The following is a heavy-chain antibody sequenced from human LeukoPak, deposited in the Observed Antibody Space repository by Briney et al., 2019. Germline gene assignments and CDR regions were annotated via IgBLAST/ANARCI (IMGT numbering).Heavy chain of an antibody. V-gene: IGHV3-11*05. J-gene: IGHJ4*02. CDR2: IRNTSIYT. CDR1: GLTFSVYH. CDR3: AREDGYSSSWYSDY. Sequence: GGSLRLSCAPSGLTFSVYHMSWIRQAPGEGLEWVSEIRNTSIYTNYADAVKGRFTRSRDNAKNSLYLQMKSLRAEDTVVYYCAREDGYSSSWYSDYWGEGTLVTVSS. D-gene: IGHD6-13*01.